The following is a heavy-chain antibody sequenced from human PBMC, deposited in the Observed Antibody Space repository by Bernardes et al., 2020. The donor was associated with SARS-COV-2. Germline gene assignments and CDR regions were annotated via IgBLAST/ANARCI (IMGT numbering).Heavy chain of an antibody. D-gene: IGHD3-10*01. J-gene: IGHJ2*01. CDR1: GYTLTSYY. V-gene: IGHV1-46*01. Sequence: ASVKVSCRASGYTLTSYYMNWVRQAPGQGPEWMGIIDPRSGGSIRYAQRFQGRVAMTRDTSTSTVYMELSSLRSEDTAVYYCARDRGRAPLMYWHFDLWGRGTLVTVSS. CDR3: ARDRGRAPLMYWHFDL. CDR2: IDPRSGGSI.